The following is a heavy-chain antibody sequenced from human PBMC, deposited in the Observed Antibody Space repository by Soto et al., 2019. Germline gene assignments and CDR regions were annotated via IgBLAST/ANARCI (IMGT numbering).Heavy chain of an antibody. V-gene: IGHV4-34*01. J-gene: IGHJ4*02. Sequence: PSETLSLTCAISGGSFSANHWSWIRQSPGQGLGWIGEITLGGSTNYSPSLKSRVSISVDEGKKQFSLEMTSVTAEDTAVYHCARESEDLTSNFDYWGQGTLVTVSS. CDR1: GGSFSANH. CDR3: ARESEDLTSNFDY. CDR2: ITLGGST.